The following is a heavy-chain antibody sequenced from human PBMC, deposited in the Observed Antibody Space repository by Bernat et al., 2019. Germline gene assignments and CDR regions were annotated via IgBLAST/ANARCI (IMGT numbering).Heavy chain of an antibody. CDR1: GFTFSYYG. J-gene: IGHJ4*02. Sequence: QVHLVESGGGVVQPGGSLGLSCVASGFTFSYYGMHWVRQAPGKGLEWVAIMSYDGSTQYYADSVKGRFTISRDNSKNTLYLQMNSLRAEDTAVYYCAKDRRIAASLDYWGQGTLVTVSS. CDR3: AKDRRIAASLDY. CDR2: MSYDGSTQ. D-gene: IGHD6-25*01. V-gene: IGHV3-30*18.